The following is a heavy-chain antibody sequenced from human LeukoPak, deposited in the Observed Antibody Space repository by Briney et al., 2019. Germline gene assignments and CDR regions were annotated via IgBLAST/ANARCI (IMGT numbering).Heavy chain of an antibody. J-gene: IGHJ6*04. CDR2: IKQDGSEK. Sequence: GGSLRLSCAASGFTFSSYWMSWVRQAPGKGLEWVANIKQDGSEKYYVDSVKGRFTISRDNAKNSLYLQMNSLRAEDTAVYYCARVGYRYYYHGMDVWGKGTTVTVSS. CDR1: GFTFSSYW. V-gene: IGHV3-7*03. D-gene: IGHD5-18*01. CDR3: ARVGYRYYYHGMDV.